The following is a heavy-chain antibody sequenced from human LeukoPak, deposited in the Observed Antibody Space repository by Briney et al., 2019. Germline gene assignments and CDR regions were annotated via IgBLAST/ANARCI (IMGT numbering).Heavy chain of an antibody. CDR3: ARDLRYCSSTSCPYYFDY. D-gene: IGHD2-2*01. CDR1: GGSISSYY. V-gene: IGHV4-59*12. Sequence: SETLSLTCTVSGGSISSYYWSWIRQPPGKGLEWIGYIYYSGSTNYNPSLKSRVTISVDTSKNQFSLKLSSVTAADTAVYYCARDLRYCSSTSCPYYFDYWGQGTLVTVSS. CDR2: IYYSGST. J-gene: IGHJ4*02.